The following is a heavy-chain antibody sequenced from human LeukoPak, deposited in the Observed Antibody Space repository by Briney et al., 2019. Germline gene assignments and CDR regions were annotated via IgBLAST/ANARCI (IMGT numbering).Heavy chain of an antibody. CDR3: AREGLAYCGGDCYSYI. V-gene: IGHV4-30-2*01. D-gene: IGHD2-21*01. CDR2: IYHSGST. J-gene: IGHJ3*02. Sequence: SQTLSLTCTVSGGSISSGGYYWSWIRQPPGKGLEWIGYIYHSGSTYYNPSLKSRVTISVDRSKNQFSLKLSSVTAADTAVYYCAREGLAYCGGDCYSYIWGQGTMVTVSS. CDR1: GGSISSGGYY.